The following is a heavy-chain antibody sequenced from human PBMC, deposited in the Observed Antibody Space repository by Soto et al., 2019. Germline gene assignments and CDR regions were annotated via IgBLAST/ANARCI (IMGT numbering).Heavy chain of an antibody. J-gene: IGHJ6*02. D-gene: IGHD1-26*01. V-gene: IGHV3-74*01. CDR2: INSDGSST. CDR1: GFTFSSYW. CDR3: ARSGGGSYFFFWPGGLSGMDV. Sequence: GGSLRLSCAASGFTFSSYWMHWIRQAPGKGLVWVSRINSDGSSTSYADSVKGRFTISRDNAKNTLYLQMNSLRAEDTAVYYCARSGGGSYFFFWPGGLSGMDVWGQGTTVTVSS.